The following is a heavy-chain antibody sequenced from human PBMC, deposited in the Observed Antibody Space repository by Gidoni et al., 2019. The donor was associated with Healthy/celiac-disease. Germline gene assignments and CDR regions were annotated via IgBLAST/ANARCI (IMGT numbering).Heavy chain of an antibody. D-gene: IGHD3-3*01. CDR1: GGSISSSSYY. Sequence: QLQLQESGPGLVKPSETLSLTCTVSGGSISSSSYYWGWIRQPPGQGLEWIGSIYYSGSTYYNPSLKSRVTISVDTSKNQFSLKLSSVTAADTAVYYCASAQGLTIFGVVIINWFDPWGQGTLVTVSS. CDR3: ASAQGLTIFGVVIINWFDP. J-gene: IGHJ5*02. CDR2: IYYSGST. V-gene: IGHV4-39*01.